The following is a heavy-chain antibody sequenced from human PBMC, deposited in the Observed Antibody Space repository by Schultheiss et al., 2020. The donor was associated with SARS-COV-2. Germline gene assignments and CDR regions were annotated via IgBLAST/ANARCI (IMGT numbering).Heavy chain of an antibody. V-gene: IGHV4-59*01. Sequence: SETLSLTCTVSGGSISSYYWSWIRQPPGKGLEWIGYIYYSGSTNYNPSLKSRVTISVDTSKNQFSLKLSSVTAADTAVYYCARDIAIFGVVNFGGMDVWGQGTTVTVSS. J-gene: IGHJ6*02. CDR2: IYYSGST. CDR3: ARDIAIFGVVNFGGMDV. CDR1: GGSISSYY. D-gene: IGHD3-3*01.